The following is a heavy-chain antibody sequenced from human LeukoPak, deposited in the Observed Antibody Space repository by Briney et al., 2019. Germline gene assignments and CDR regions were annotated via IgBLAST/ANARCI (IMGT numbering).Heavy chain of an antibody. D-gene: IGHD2-2*01. J-gene: IGHJ6*02. CDR1: GFTVSSNH. V-gene: IGHV3-66*04. CDR2: IYSGGST. Sequence: TGGSLRLSCTVSGFTVSSNHMTWVRQAPGKGLEWVSLIYSGGSTYYADSVKGRFTISRDSSRDTLYLQMNNLRAEATAVYYCVRPKHSSTSWLHYGMDVWGQGTTVTVSS. CDR3: VRPKHSSTSWLHYGMDV.